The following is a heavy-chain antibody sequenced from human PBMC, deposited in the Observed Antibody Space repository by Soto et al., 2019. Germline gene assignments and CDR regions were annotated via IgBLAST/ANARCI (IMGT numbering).Heavy chain of an antibody. V-gene: IGHV3-48*02. J-gene: IGHJ3*01. CDR1: GFTFSLYP. D-gene: IGHD2-2*01. CDR2: ISPSNSTI. CDR3: ARVGRGFCSSTRCYTDGFDL. Sequence: QLVESGGGLVQPGGSLRLSCAASGFTFSLYPVNWVRQAPGKGLEWLSCISPSNSTIYYADSVKGRFTISRDNAKNSLDLQMNGLRDDDTAVYYCARVGRGFCSSTRCYTDGFDLWGQGTVVTVST.